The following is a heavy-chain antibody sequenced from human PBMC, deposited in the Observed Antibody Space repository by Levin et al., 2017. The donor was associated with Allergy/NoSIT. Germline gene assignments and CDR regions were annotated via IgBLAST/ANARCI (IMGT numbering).Heavy chain of an antibody. CDR2: VLYDGTKE. D-gene: IGHD3-9*01. J-gene: IGHJ2*01. Sequence: GGSLRLSCEATGFTFSDYGMHWVRQAPGKGLEWVAVVLYDGTKEFYADSVKGRFTVSRDNAKNTVYLQMSRLRTDDTAMYYCARGERYDISTGNWHFDLWGRGTLLSVSS. CDR1: GFTFSDYG. V-gene: IGHV3-30*03. CDR3: ARGERYDISTGNWHFDL.